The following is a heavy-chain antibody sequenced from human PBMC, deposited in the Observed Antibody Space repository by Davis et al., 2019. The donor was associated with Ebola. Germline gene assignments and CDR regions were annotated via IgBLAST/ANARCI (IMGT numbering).Heavy chain of an antibody. CDR2: INPSGGST. J-gene: IGHJ6*02. Sequence: ASVKVSCKASGYTFTSYGISWVRQAPGQGLEWMGIINPSGGSTSYAQKFQGRVTMTRDTSTSTVYMELSSLRSEDTAVYYCARMVTTPYYYYGMDVWGQGTTVTVSS. CDR1: GYTFTSYG. D-gene: IGHD4-17*01. V-gene: IGHV1-46*01. CDR3: ARMVTTPYYYYGMDV.